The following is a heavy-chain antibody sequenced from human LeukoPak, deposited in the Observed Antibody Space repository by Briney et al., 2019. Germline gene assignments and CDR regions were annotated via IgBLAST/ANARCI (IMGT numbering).Heavy chain of an antibody. CDR3: ARDRMAATYLGDWYFDL. Sequence: PSETQSLTCNVSGGSISSYYWSWIRQPPGKGLEWIGYIYYSGSTNYNPSLKSRVTISVDTSKNQFSLKLSSVTAADTAVYYCARDRMAATYLGDWYFDLWGRGTLVTVSS. CDR1: GGSISSYY. CDR2: IYYSGST. D-gene: IGHD2-15*01. J-gene: IGHJ2*01. V-gene: IGHV4-59*01.